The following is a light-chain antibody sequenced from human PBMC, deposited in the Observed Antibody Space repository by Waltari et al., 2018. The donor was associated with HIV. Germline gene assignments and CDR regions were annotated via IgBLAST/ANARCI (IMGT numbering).Light chain of an antibody. V-gene: IGKV1-39*01. CDR2: AAS. J-gene: IGKJ2*01. CDR1: QSISRS. Sequence: DIQMTQSPSSLSASVGDRVTITCRASQSISRSLNWYQQKPGQAPKLLIYAASSLHGGVPSRFAASGSWTDFTLIISSLQPEDSATYDCQQTYNTPHTFGQGTKLEIK. CDR3: QQTYNTPHT.